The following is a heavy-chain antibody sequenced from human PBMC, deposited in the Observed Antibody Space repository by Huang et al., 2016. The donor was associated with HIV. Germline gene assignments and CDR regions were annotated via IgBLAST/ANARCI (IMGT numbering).Heavy chain of an antibody. D-gene: IGHD3-16*01. CDR3: AREVMISFGGPFDP. CDR2: INHVGNT. CDR1: GGSFSRYY. V-gene: IGHV4-34*01. J-gene: IGHJ5*02. Sequence: QVQLQQWGAGLLKPSETLSLTCAVYGGSFSRYYWNGIRQSPGKGLEWIGQINHVGNTNYNPSLESRVSRSVDTSKNQFSLKLNSVTGADTAMYYCAREVMISFGGPFDPWGQGTLVTVSS.